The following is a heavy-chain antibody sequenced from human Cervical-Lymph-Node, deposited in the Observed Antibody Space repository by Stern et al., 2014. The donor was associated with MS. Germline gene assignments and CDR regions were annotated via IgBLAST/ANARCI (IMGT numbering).Heavy chain of an antibody. CDR3: AKDLPYYYGSGFL. Sequence: VQLAESGGGVVQPGRSLRLSCAASGFTFSSYGMHWVRQAPGKGLEWVAVRSYDGINKYYADSVKGRFTISRDNSKNTLYLQMNSLRAEDTAVYYCAKDLPYYYGSGFLWGQGTLVTVSS. J-gene: IGHJ1*01. CDR2: RSYDGINK. CDR1: GFTFSSYG. D-gene: IGHD3-10*01. V-gene: IGHV3-30*18.